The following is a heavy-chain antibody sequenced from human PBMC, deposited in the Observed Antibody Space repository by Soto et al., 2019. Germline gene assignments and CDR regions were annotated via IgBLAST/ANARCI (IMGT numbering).Heavy chain of an antibody. J-gene: IGHJ5*02. CDR3: ARGSIQNWFDP. D-gene: IGHD6-6*01. Sequence: SETLSLTCTVSGGSISSGDYFWSWIRQPPGKGLEWIGYIYYSGSTYYDPSLKSRVTISVDTSKNQFSLKLSSVTAADTAVYYCARGSIQNWFDPWGQETLVTVSS. V-gene: IGHV4-30-4*01. CDR2: IYYSGST. CDR1: GGSISSGDYF.